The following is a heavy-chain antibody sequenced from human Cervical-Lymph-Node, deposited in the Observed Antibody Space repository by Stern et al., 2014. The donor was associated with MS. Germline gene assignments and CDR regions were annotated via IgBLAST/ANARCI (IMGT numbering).Heavy chain of an antibody. CDR3: ARVDDCSGGTCFSTSWFDP. J-gene: IGHJ5*02. V-gene: IGHV4-59*01. CDR2: IYQDGST. Sequence: QLQLQESGPGLVKPSETLSLTCTVSGGSFNNYYWSWIRQPPGKGLAWIGYIYQDGSTKYNPSLKRRVTISLHTSKKQFSLRLTSVTAADTAVYYCARVDDCSGGTCFSTSWFDPWGQGTLVTVSS. D-gene: IGHD2-15*01. CDR1: GGSFNNYY.